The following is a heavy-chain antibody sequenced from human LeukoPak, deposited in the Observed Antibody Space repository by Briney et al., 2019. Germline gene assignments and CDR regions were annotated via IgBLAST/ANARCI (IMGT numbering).Heavy chain of an antibody. CDR1: GVSISSYY. CDR3: ARNWSGSYLEL. Sequence: SETLSLTCIVSGVSISSYYWGWVRQPPGKGLEWIGSVHYSGRTNYNPSLKSRVTMSLHTSRTQFSLNLNSVTAADTAVYYCARNWSGSYLELWRQGTLVTVSS. CDR2: VHYSGRT. D-gene: IGHD3-10*01. J-gene: IGHJ4*02. V-gene: IGHV4-59*08.